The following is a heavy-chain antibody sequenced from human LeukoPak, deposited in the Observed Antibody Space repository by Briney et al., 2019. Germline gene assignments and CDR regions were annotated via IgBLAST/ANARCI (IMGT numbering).Heavy chain of an antibody. D-gene: IGHD3-9*01. CDR2: INPNSGGT. CDR3: ARDRHVLRYFDWLSNDAFDI. J-gene: IGHJ3*02. CDR1: GYTFTGYY. V-gene: IGHV1-2*06. Sequence: ASVKVSCKASGYTFTGYYMHWMRQAPGQGLEWMGRINPNSGGTNYAQKFQGRVTMTRDTSISTAYMELSRLRSDDTAVYYCARDRHVLRYFDWLSNDAFDIWGQGTMVTVSS.